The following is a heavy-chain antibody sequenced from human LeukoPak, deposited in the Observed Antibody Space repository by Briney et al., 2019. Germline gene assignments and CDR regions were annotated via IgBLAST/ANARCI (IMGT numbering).Heavy chain of an antibody. Sequence: PSETLSLTCAVYGGYGNYWSWIRQPRGKGLEWIGEINHSGSTNYNPSLKSRVTISVDTSKNQFSLKLSSVTAAGTAVYYCARRTNSSSWYYFDYWGQGTLVTVSS. J-gene: IGHJ4*02. D-gene: IGHD6-13*01. V-gene: IGHV4-34*01. CDR3: ARRTNSSSWYYFDY. CDR2: INHSGST. CDR1: GGYGNY.